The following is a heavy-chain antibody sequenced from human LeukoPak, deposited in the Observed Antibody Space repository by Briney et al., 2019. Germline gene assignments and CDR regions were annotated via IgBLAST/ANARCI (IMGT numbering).Heavy chain of an antibody. Sequence: ASVKVSCRASGYTFTSYAMHWVRQAPGQRLEWMGWINAGNGNTKYSQKFQGRVTITRDTSASTAYMELSSLRSEDTAVYYCARAPSSGGGTAPWGQGTLVTVSS. J-gene: IGHJ5*02. CDR1: GYTFTSYA. CDR2: INAGNGNT. D-gene: IGHD1-1*01. V-gene: IGHV1-3*01. CDR3: ARAPSSGGGTAP.